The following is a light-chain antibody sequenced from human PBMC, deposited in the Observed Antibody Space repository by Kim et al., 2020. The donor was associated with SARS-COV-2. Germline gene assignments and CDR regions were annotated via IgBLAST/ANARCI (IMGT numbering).Light chain of an antibody. CDR3: QQGYST. CDR1: QSISTY. Sequence: DIQMTQSPSSLSASVGDRVTITCRSSQSISTYLNWYQQKPGKAPKLLIYGASNLPSGVPSRFCGSGSETDFTLTISTLQPEDFGTYYCQQGYSTFGQGTKLEI. J-gene: IGKJ2*01. V-gene: IGKV1-39*01. CDR2: GAS.